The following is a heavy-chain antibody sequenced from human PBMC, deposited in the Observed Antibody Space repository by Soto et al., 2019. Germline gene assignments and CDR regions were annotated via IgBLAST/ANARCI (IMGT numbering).Heavy chain of an antibody. D-gene: IGHD6-19*01. Sequence: EVQLVESGGGLVQPGGSLRLSCVASGFTFSTDSMNWVRQDPGKGLEWVAHISTSGATRYYADSVKGRFTISRDNAKTSLYLQMDSLRNEDTAVYYCARFFGSGFDYWGQGTLVTVSS. CDR1: GFTFSTDS. V-gene: IGHV3-48*02. CDR2: ISTSGATR. CDR3: ARFFGSGFDY. J-gene: IGHJ4*02.